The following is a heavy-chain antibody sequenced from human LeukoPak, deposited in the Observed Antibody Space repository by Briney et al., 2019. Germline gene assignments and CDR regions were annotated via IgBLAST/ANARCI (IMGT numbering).Heavy chain of an antibody. Sequence: EXLSLTCTVSGGSISSYYWSWIRQPAGKGLEWIGRIYTSGSTNYNPSLTSRVTMSVDTSKNQFSLKLSPVTAADTAVYYCAREPTIAVAGPNFDYWGQGTLVTVSS. CDR1: GGSISSYY. CDR3: AREPTIAVAGPNFDY. D-gene: IGHD6-19*01. J-gene: IGHJ4*02. CDR2: IYTSGST. V-gene: IGHV4-4*07.